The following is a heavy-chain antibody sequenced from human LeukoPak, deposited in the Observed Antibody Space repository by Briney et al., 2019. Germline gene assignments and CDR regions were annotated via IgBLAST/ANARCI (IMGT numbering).Heavy chain of an antibody. Sequence: PSETLSLTCTVSGGSISSSSYYWGWIRQPPGKGLEWIGSIYYSGSTYYNPSLKSRVTISVDTSKNQFSLKLSSVTAADTAVYYCARQVVRGAYSDYWGQGTLVTVSS. D-gene: IGHD3-10*01. CDR3: ARQVVRGAYSDY. CDR1: GGSISSSSYY. J-gene: IGHJ4*02. CDR2: IYYSGST. V-gene: IGHV4-39*01.